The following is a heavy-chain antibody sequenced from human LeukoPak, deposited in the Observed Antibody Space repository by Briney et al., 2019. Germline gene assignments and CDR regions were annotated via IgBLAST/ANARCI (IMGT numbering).Heavy chain of an antibody. CDR3: ARQRFAIVVVPAANSWYFDL. Sequence: SETLSLTCTVSGGSISSSSYYWGWIRQPPGKGLEWIGSIYYSGSTHYNPSLKSRVTISVDTSKNQFSLKLSSVTAADTAVYYCARQRFAIVVVPAANSWYFDLWGRGTLVTVSS. D-gene: IGHD2-2*01. CDR2: IYYSGST. V-gene: IGHV4-39*01. CDR1: GGSISSSSYY. J-gene: IGHJ2*01.